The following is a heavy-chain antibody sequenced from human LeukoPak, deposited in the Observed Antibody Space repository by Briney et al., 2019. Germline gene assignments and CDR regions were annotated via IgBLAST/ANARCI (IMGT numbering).Heavy chain of an antibody. CDR1: GGSISTTTYY. CDR3: ASSRFRFGEYYFDY. J-gene: IGHJ4*02. CDR2: IFYTGKT. Sequence: SETLSLTCTVFGGSISTTTYYWGWIRQPPGKGLEWIATIFYTGKTYYNQSLKSRVTRSVDTSNNQFSLKLSSVTAADTAVYYCASSRFRFGEYYFDYWGQGTLVTVSS. V-gene: IGHV4-39*07. D-gene: IGHD3-10*01.